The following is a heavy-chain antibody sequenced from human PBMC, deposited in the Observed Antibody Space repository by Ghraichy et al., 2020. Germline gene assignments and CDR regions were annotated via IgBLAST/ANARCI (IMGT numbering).Heavy chain of an antibody. V-gene: IGHV3-43*01. CDR2: ISWDGEIT. CDR1: GFTFEDYS. J-gene: IGHJ6*02. CDR3: ARDLFRGDGYNFIYYSGMDV. D-gene: IGHD5-24*01. Sequence: GSLRLSCAASGFTFEDYSMHWVRQAPGKGLEWVSLISWDGEITYYAESVKGRFTISRDNSKNSLYLQMNSLRSEDTALYYCARDLFRGDGYNFIYYSGMDVWGQGTTVTVSS.